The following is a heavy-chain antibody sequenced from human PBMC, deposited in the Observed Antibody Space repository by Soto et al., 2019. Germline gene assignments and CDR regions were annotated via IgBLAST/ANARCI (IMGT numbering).Heavy chain of an antibody. CDR2: IYYSGST. CDR1: GGSISSYY. V-gene: IGHV4-59*01. Sequence: SETLSLTCTVSGGSISSYYWSWIRQPPGKGLEWIGYIYYSGSTNYNPSLKSRVTISVDTSKNQFSLKLSSVTAADTAVYYCARSGIGGGYDLTHYFDYWGQGTLVTVSS. CDR3: ARSGIGGGYDLTHYFDY. J-gene: IGHJ4*02. D-gene: IGHD5-12*01.